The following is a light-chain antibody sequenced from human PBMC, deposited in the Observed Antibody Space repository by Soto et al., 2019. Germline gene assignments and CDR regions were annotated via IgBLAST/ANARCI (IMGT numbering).Light chain of an antibody. CDR1: QSISSY. V-gene: IGKV1-39*01. CDR3: QQSYSTPPT. CDR2: AAS. Sequence: DIPMTQSPSSLSASVGDRVTITCRASQSISSYLNWYQQKPGKAPELLIYAASSLQSGVPSRFSGSGSGTDFTLTISSLQPEDFATYYCQQSYSTPPTFGQGTKLEIK. J-gene: IGKJ2*01.